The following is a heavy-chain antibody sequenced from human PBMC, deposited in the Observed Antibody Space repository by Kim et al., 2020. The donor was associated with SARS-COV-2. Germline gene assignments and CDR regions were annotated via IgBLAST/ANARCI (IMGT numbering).Heavy chain of an antibody. Sequence: GGSLRLSCAASGFTFSDYYMSWIRQAPGKGLEWVSYISSSGSTIYYADSVKGRFTISRDNAKNSLYLQMNSLRAEDTAVYYCARSPDYDFWSGNALIDAFDIWGQGTMVTVSS. D-gene: IGHD3-3*01. J-gene: IGHJ3*02. CDR3: ARSPDYDFWSGNALIDAFDI. CDR1: GFTFSDYY. CDR2: ISSSGSTI. V-gene: IGHV3-11*01.